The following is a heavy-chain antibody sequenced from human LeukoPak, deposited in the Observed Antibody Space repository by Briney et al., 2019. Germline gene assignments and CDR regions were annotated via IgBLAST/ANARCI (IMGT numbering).Heavy chain of an antibody. CDR3: AREDRGYSFDY. J-gene: IGHJ4*02. CDR2: IYHSGST. V-gene: IGHV4-38-2*02. Sequence: SETLSLTCTVSGYSISSGYYWGWTRQPPGKGLEWIGSIYHSGSTYYNPSLKSRVTISVDTSKNQFSLKLSSVTAADTAVYYCAREDRGYSFDYWGQGTLVTVSS. D-gene: IGHD5-18*01. CDR1: GYSISSGYY.